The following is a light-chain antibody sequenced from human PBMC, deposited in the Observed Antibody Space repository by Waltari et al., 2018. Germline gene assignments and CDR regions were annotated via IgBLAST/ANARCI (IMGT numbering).Light chain of an antibody. CDR1: QNIDNN. V-gene: IGKV3-15*01. CDR2: GAS. Sequence: EVVMTQSPAALSVSPGDRVTLSCKASQNIDNNLAWYQQKPGQSPGLLIYGASTRATGVPARFSGSGSGAEFTLTISSLQSEDCAVFYCQQYNRWPPLTFGGGTKVEIK. CDR3: QQYNRWPPLT. J-gene: IGKJ4*01.